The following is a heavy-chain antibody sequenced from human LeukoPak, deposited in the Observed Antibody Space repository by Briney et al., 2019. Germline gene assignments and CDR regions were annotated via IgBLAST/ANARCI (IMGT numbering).Heavy chain of an antibody. D-gene: IGHD3-22*01. CDR3: ARGGITMIPAAFDI. V-gene: IGHV1-69*13. CDR1: GGTFSSYA. J-gene: IGHJ3*02. CDR2: IIPIFGTA. Sequence: AASVKVSCKASGGTFSSYAISWVRQAPGQGLEWMGGIIPIFGTANYAQKFQGRVTITADESTSTAYMELSSLRSEDTAVYYCARGGITMIPAAFDIWGQRTMVTVSS.